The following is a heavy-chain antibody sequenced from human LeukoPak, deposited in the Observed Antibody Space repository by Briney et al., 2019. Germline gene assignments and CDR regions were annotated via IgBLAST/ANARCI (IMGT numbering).Heavy chain of an antibody. Sequence: SETLSLTCAVSGASISSGGYSWTWIWQPPGKNLEWIGYIYYDDRTSYNPSLKSRLTISADRSKNQFSLNLSSVTAADTAVYYCARGDCRGGSCYTGTAWFDTWGQGTRVTVSS. D-gene: IGHD2-15*01. J-gene: IGHJ5*02. CDR2: IYYDDRT. CDR3: ARGDCRGGSCYTGTAWFDT. V-gene: IGHV4-30-2*01. CDR1: GASISSGGYS.